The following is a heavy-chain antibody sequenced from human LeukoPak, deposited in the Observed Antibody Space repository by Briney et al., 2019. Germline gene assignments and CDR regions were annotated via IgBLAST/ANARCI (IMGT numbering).Heavy chain of an antibody. V-gene: IGHV1-69*01. Sequence: ASVKVSCKASGGTFSSYAISWVRQAPGQGLEWMGGIIPIFGTANYAQKFQGRVTITADESTSTAYMELSSLRSEDTAVYYCARGLVDSSTREDYYYGMDVWGQGTTVTVSS. D-gene: IGHD3-22*01. CDR3: ARGLVDSSTREDYYYGMDV. CDR2: IIPIFGTA. CDR1: GGTFSSYA. J-gene: IGHJ6*02.